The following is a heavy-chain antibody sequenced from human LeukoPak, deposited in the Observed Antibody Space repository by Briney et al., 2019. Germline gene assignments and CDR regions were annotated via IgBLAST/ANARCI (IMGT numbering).Heavy chain of an antibody. CDR3: ARGDSSGYYYGPFDY. CDR1: GGTFSSYA. J-gene: IGHJ4*02. Sequence: GASVKVSCKASGGTFSSYAISWVRQAPGQGLEWIGGIIPIFGTANYAQKFQGRVTITADESTSTAYMELSSLRSEDTAVYYCARGDSSGYYYGPFDYWGQGTLVTVSS. D-gene: IGHD3-22*01. CDR2: IIPIFGTA. V-gene: IGHV1-69*13.